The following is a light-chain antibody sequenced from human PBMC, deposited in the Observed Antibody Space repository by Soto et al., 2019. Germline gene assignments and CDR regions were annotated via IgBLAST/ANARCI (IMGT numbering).Light chain of an antibody. V-gene: IGKV4-1*01. J-gene: IGKJ5*01. CDR1: QSVLYSSNNKNQ. Sequence: DIVMTQSPDSLAVSLGERATINCKSSQSVLYSSNNKNQLAWYQQKPGQPPKMLIYCASTRESGVPDRFIGSGSGTDFTLTSSSMQAADVAVYYCQQYYNTPSITFGQGTRLEIK. CDR2: CAS. CDR3: QQYYNTPSIT.